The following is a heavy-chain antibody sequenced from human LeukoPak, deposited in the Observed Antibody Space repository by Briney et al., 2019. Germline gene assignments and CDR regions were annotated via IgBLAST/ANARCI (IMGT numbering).Heavy chain of an antibody. Sequence: GAPVKVSCKASGYTFTGYYMHWVRQAPGQGLEWMGWINPNSGGTNYAQKFEGWVTMTRDTSISTAYMELRRLRSDDTAVYYCARGGPQTTVTTNYYFYMDVWGKGTTVTVSS. CDR3: ARGGPQTTVTTNYYFYMDV. CDR2: INPNSGGT. V-gene: IGHV1-2*04. D-gene: IGHD4-17*01. CDR1: GYTFTGYY. J-gene: IGHJ6*03.